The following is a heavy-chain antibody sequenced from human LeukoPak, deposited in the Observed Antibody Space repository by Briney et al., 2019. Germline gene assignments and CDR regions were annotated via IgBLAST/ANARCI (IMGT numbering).Heavy chain of an antibody. V-gene: IGHV3-30*02. CDR2: IRYDGSNK. CDR1: GFTFSNYA. D-gene: IGHD3-10*02. J-gene: IGHJ6*02. CDR3: AKVCPGPWNYYYGMDV. Sequence: GGSLRLSCAASGFTFSNYAMHWVRQAPGKGLEWVAFIRYDGSNKYYADSVKGRFTIYRDNSKNTLYLQLNSLRAEDTAVYYCAKVCPGPWNYYYGMDVWGQGTTVTVSS.